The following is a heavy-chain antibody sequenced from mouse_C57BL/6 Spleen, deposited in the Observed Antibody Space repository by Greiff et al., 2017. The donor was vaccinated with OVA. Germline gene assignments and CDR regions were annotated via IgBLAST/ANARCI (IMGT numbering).Heavy chain of an antibody. Sequence: VQLQQPGAELVKPGASVKLSCKASGYTFTSYWMHWVKQRPGQGLEWIGMIHPNSGSTNYNEKFKSKATLTVDKSSSTAYMQLSSLTSEDSAVYYCARGAYYGSLFAYWGQGTLVTVSA. D-gene: IGHD1-1*01. CDR3: ARGAYYGSLFAY. J-gene: IGHJ3*01. CDR1: GYTFTSYW. V-gene: IGHV1-64*01. CDR2: IHPNSGST.